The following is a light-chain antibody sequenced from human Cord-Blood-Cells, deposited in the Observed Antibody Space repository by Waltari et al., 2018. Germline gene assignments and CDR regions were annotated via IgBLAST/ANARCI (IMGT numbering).Light chain of an antibody. CDR1: QDISNY. CDR3: QQYDNLPFT. Sequence: DIQMTKSPSSLSTSVGERVTITCQASQDISNYLNWYQQKPGKAPKLLIYDASNLETGVPSRFSGSGSGTDFTFTISSLQPADIATYYCQQYDNLPFTFGPGTKVDIK. J-gene: IGKJ3*01. V-gene: IGKV1-33*01. CDR2: DAS.